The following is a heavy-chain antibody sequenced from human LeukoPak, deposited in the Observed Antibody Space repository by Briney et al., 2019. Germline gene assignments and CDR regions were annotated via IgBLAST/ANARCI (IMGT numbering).Heavy chain of an antibody. J-gene: IGHJ4*02. CDR1: GGSISNYY. CDR3: AREVYDFWSGTIDY. CDR2: IYYSGST. V-gene: IGHV4-59*01. D-gene: IGHD3-3*01. Sequence: SETLSLTCTVSGGSISNYYWSWIRQPPGKGLEWIGYIYYSGSTNYNPSLKSRVTISVDTSKNQFSLKLSSVTAADTAVYYCAREVYDFWSGTIDYWGQGTLVTVSS.